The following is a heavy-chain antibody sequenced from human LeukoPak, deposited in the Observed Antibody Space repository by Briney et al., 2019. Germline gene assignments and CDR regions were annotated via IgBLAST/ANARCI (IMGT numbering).Heavy chain of an antibody. J-gene: IGHJ4*02. CDR2: IYSGGST. D-gene: IGHD6-19*01. CDR3: ARTREQWQVLDY. Sequence: PGGSLRLSCAASGFTVSRNYMNWVRQAPGKGLEWVSVIYSGGSTYYVDSVKGRFTISRDNSKSMVYLQMNSLRAEDTAVYYCARTREQWQVLDYWGQGTLVIVSS. CDR1: GFTVSRNY. V-gene: IGHV3-66*01.